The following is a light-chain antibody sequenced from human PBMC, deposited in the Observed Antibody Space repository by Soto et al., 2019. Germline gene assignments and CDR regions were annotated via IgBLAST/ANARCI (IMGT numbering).Light chain of an antibody. CDR2: GAS. CDR1: QSVSSR. J-gene: IGKJ5*01. Sequence: EIVLTQSPGTLSLSPGERATLSCRASQSVSSRLAWYQQNPGQAPRLLISGASSRATGIPDRFSGSGSGTDFTLTISRLEPEDFALYYCQQYVTSAITFGQGTRLEIK. CDR3: QQYVTSAIT. V-gene: IGKV3-20*01.